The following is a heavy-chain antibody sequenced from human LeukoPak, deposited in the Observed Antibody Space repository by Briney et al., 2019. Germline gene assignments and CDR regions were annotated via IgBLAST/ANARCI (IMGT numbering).Heavy chain of an antibody. J-gene: IGHJ4*02. V-gene: IGHV4-39*01. Sequence: SETLSLTCTVSGGSISSTSYYWGWIRQPPGKGLEWIGSIYYGGSTYYNPSLKSRVTMSVDTSKNQFSLKLSSVTAADTAVYYCARYEYASGHFDYWGQGSLVTVSS. D-gene: IGHD3-10*01. CDR2: IYYGGST. CDR1: GGSISSTSYY. CDR3: ARYEYASGHFDY.